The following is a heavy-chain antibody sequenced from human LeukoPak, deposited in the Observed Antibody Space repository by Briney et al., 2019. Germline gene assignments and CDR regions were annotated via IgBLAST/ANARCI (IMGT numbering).Heavy chain of an antibody. Sequence: PSETLSLTCTVSGGSISSGGYYWSWIRQHPGKGLEWIGYIYYSGSTYYNPSLKSRVTISVDTSKNQFSLKLSSVTAADTAVYYCARETTGPIAAAGRQFDPWGQGTLVTVSS. D-gene: IGHD6-13*01. CDR1: GGSISSGGYY. V-gene: IGHV4-31*03. CDR2: IYYSGST. CDR3: ARETTGPIAAAGRQFDP. J-gene: IGHJ5*02.